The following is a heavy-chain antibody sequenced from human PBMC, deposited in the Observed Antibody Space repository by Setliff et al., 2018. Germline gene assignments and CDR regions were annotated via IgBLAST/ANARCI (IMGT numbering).Heavy chain of an antibody. V-gene: IGHV3-21*01. J-gene: IGHJ2*01. CDR3: AKPRYSGGNSYWHFDL. Sequence: GGSLRLSCAASGFTFSSYSLNWVRQAPGKGLEWVSSISSSSSYIYYADSVQGRFTISRDNSQNTMDLQMNSLRVEDTAVYYCAKPRYSGGNSYWHFDLWGRGTLVTVSS. D-gene: IGHD2-15*01. CDR2: ISSSSSYI. CDR1: GFTFSSYS.